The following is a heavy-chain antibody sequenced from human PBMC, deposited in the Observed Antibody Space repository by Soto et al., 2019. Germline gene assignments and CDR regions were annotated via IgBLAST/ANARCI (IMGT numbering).Heavy chain of an antibody. Sequence: PXVSLRLSCEVSGFTFSSYEMYWVRQAPGKGLEWVAYISSSGETVYYAGSVQGRFTISRDNAKNSLYLQMSSLGAEDTAVYYCEREGFYAMDVCGQGTTVTVSS. CDR3: EREGFYAMDV. V-gene: IGHV3-48*03. CDR2: ISSSGETV. CDR1: GFTFSSYE. J-gene: IGHJ6*02. D-gene: IGHD2-2*01.